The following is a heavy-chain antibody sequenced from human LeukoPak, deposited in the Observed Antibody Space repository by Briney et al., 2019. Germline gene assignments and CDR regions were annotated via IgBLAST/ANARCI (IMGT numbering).Heavy chain of an antibody. Sequence: PGGSLRLCCAASGFTFSRYWMTWVRQAPGKGLEWVANIKQDGSEKYYVDSVKGRFTISRDNAKNLLYLQMNSLRDEDTAVYYCARDWGGENDYWGQGTLVTVSS. D-gene: IGHD3-10*01. CDR1: GFTFSRYW. CDR2: IKQDGSEK. CDR3: ARDWGGENDY. V-gene: IGHV3-7*01. J-gene: IGHJ4*02.